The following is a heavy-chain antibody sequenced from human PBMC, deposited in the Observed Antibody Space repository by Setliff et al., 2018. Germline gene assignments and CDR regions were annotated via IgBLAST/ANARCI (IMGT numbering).Heavy chain of an antibody. Sequence: GGSLRLSCAASGFTFSDYYMSWIRQAPGKGLEWVSYISSSSSTIYYADSVKGRFTISRDNAKNSLYLQMNSLRAEDTAVYYCARDRSIAAAGAFDYWGQGTLVTVSS. CDR1: GFTFSDYY. D-gene: IGHD6-13*01. V-gene: IGHV3-11*04. J-gene: IGHJ4*02. CDR3: ARDRSIAAAGAFDY. CDR2: ISSSSSTI.